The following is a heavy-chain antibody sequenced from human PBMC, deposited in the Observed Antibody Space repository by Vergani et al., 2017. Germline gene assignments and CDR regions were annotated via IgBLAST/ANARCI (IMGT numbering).Heavy chain of an antibody. V-gene: IGHV4-59*01. CDR3: GGVAGFYGLGSRLLDL. J-gene: IGHJ5*02. Sequence: QVQLQESGPGLVKPSETLSLTCSVSGGSMSGYYWSWIRQPPGKELEWIGYMYHSGSTNYNPSLETRVTISGDTSKNQFSLKLNSVTAADTAVYYCGGVAGFYGLGSRLLDLWGQGILVTVSS. D-gene: IGHD3-10*01. CDR2: MYHSGST. CDR1: GGSMSGYY.